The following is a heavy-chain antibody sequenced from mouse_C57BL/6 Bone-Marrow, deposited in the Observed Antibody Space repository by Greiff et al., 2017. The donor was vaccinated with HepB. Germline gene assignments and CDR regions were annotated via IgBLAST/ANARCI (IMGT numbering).Heavy chain of an antibody. D-gene: IGHD2-3*01. Sequence: QVQLQQSGAELVRPGSSVKLSCKASGYTFTSYWMDWVKQRPGQGLEWIGNIYPSDSETHYNQKFKDKATLTVDKSSSTAYMQLSSLTSEDSAVYYCARGLLRFPWFAYWGQGTLVTVSA. CDR1: GYTFTSYW. V-gene: IGHV1-61*01. CDR3: ARGLLRFPWFAY. CDR2: IYPSDSET. J-gene: IGHJ3*01.